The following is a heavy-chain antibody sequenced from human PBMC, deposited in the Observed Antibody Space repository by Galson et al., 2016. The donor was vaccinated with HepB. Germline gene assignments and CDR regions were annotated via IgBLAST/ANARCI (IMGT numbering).Heavy chain of an antibody. CDR1: GGSTSSGDYY. D-gene: IGHD3-10*01. CDR2: IYYSGST. CDR3: ARTTMVRGVSYVMDV. V-gene: IGHV4-30-4*01. Sequence: TLSLTCTVSGGSTSSGDYYWSWIRQPPGKGLEWIGYIYYSGSTYYNPSLKSRVTISVDTSKNQFSLKLSSVTAADTAVYYCARTTMVRGVSYVMDVWGQGTTVTVSS. J-gene: IGHJ6*02.